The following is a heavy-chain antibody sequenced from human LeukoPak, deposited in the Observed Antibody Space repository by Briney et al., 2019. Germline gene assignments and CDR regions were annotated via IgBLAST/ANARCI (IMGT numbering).Heavy chain of an antibody. CDR2: IRYDGSNK. D-gene: IGHD4-11*01. CDR3: VVTVTWDY. J-gene: IGHJ4*02. CDR1: GFTFSNYG. Sequence: GGSLRLSCAASGFTFSNYGMHWVRQAPGKGLEWVAFIRYDGSNKYYADSVKGRFTISRDNSKNTLYLQMNSLRADDTAVYYCVVTVTWDYRGQGTLVTVSS. V-gene: IGHV3-30*02.